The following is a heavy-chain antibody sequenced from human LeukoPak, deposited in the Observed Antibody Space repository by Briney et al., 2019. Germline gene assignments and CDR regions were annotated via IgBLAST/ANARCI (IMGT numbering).Heavy chain of an antibody. Sequence: GGSLRLSCAASGFTFSSYAMTWVRQAPGKGLEWVSGISDSGGSTYYTDSVKGRFTISRDNSENTLFLQMNSLRAEDTAVYYCAKVPIYYYDTSGYFDYWGQGTLVTVSS. CDR2: ISDSGGST. CDR3: AKVPIYYYDTSGYFDY. D-gene: IGHD3-22*01. V-gene: IGHV3-23*01. J-gene: IGHJ4*02. CDR1: GFTFSSYA.